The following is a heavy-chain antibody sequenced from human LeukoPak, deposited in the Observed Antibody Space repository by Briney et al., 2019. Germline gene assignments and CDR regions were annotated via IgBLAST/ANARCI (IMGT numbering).Heavy chain of an antibody. Sequence: GSLKISCSASGFAFSSSPMHWVRQAPGKTLEYVSAISSDGRNAYYADSVKGRFTMSRDNSKNTLSLQMSSLRPEDTAVYYCVPHINYSYQYWGRGTQVTVS. V-gene: IGHV3-64D*06. CDR1: GFAFSSSP. CDR3: VPHINYSYQY. CDR2: ISSDGRNA. D-gene: IGHD5-18*01. J-gene: IGHJ4*02.